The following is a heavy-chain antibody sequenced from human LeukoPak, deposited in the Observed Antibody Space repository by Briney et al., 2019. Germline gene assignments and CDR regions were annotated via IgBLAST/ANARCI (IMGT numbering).Heavy chain of an antibody. J-gene: IGHJ5*02. Sequence: SETLSLTCTVSGGSISSYYWSWIRQPPGKGLEWIGYNYYSGSTNYNPSLKSRVTISVDTSKNQFSLKLSSVTAADTAVYYCARGGNFGTIFGVAENWFDPWGQGTLVTVSS. D-gene: IGHD3-3*01. V-gene: IGHV4-59*08. CDR2: NYYSGST. CDR1: GGSISSYY. CDR3: ARGGNFGTIFGVAENWFDP.